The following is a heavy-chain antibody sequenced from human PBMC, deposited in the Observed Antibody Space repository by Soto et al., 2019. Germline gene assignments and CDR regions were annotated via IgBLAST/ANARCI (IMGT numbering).Heavy chain of an antibody. CDR2: ISSDGATI. D-gene: IGHD2-21*01. Sequence: GSLRLSCAASGFTFNTYGMYWVRQAPGQGLEWVSSISSDGATIYYADSVKGRFTISRDNDKNLLYLQMNSLKGEDTATYYCVRVGIVARPYWGQGTPVTVSS. CDR3: VRVGIVARPY. J-gene: IGHJ4*02. V-gene: IGHV3-48*04. CDR1: GFTFNTYG.